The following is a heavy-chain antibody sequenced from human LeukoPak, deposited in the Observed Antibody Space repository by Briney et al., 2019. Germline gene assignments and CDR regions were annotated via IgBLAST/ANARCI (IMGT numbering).Heavy chain of an antibody. CDR1: RFTFSSYT. J-gene: IGHJ4*02. V-gene: IGHV3-30*02. CDR2: IRYDGSNK. CDR3: VKDSKRWKTYYYESGSHYFDY. D-gene: IGHD3-10*01. Sequence: SGGSLRLSCAASRFTFSSYTMHWVRQAPGKGLEWVAFIRYDGSNKYYADSVKGRFTISRDNSKNTLYLQMNSLRAEDTAVYYCVKDSKRWKTYYYESGSHYFDYWGQGTLVTVSS.